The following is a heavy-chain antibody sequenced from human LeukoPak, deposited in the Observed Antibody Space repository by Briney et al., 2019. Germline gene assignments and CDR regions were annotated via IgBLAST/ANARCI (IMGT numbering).Heavy chain of an antibody. D-gene: IGHD7-27*01. CDR3: ARVAGDPIYYYYYMDG. CDR1: GGSFSGYY. J-gene: IGHJ6*03. Sequence: SSETLSLTCAVYGGSFSGYYWRWIRQSPGKGLEWIGEINDSGSTNYDPSLKSRVTISVDTSKNQISLKLTSVTAADTAVYYCARVAGDPIYYYYYMDGWGKGTTVSVSS. CDR2: INDSGST. V-gene: IGHV4-34*01.